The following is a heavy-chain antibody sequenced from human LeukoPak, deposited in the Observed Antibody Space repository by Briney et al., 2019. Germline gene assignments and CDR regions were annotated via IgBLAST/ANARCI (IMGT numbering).Heavy chain of an antibody. CDR2: ISWKSGSI. CDR1: GFSFDDYA. D-gene: IGHD1-14*01. V-gene: IGHV3-9*01. CDR3: ARDWSRITPRGFDP. J-gene: IGHJ5*02. Sequence: GRSLRLSCAASGFSFDDYAMHWVRQAPGKGLEWVSGISWKSGSIGYADSVKGRFTVSRDNAQNSLYLQMNSLRAEDTAVYYCARDWSRITPRGFDPWGQGTLVTVSS.